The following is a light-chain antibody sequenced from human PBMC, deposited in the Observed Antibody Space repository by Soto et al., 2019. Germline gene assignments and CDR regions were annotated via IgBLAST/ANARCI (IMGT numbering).Light chain of an antibody. V-gene: IGLV2-8*01. CDR3: TSYAGSNNVV. Sequence: QSALTQPPSASGSPGQSVTISCTGTSSDVGGYNYVSWYQQHPGKAPILMIYEVDKRPSGVPDRFSGSKSGNTASLTVSGLQAEDEADYYCTSYAGSNNVVFGGGTKLTVL. CDR1: SSDVGGYNY. CDR2: EVD. J-gene: IGLJ3*02.